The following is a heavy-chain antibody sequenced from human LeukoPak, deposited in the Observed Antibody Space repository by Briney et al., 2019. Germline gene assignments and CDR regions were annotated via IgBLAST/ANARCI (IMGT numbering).Heavy chain of an antibody. CDR3: ASLSYSSGWYFDY. J-gene: IGHJ4*02. Sequence: GGSLRLSCAASGFTFSSYWMSWVRQAPGKGLEWVANIKQDGSEKYYVDSVKGRFTISRDNAKNSLYLQMNSLRAEDTAVYYCASLSYSSGWYFDYWGQGTLVTVSS. CDR1: GFTFSSYW. CDR2: IKQDGSEK. V-gene: IGHV3-7*01. D-gene: IGHD6-19*01.